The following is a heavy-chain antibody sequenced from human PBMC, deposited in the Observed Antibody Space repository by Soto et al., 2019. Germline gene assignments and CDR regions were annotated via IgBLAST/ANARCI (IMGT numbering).Heavy chain of an antibody. CDR3: GRGSGLHWFDP. J-gene: IGHJ5*02. V-gene: IGHV1-18*01. CDR2: INVYNGNT. Sequence: ASVKVSCKASGYTFTNYGISWVRQAPGQGLEWMGWINVYNGNTKYSQKFQGRVTITRDTSASTAYMELSSLRSEDTAVYYCGRGSGLHWFDPWGQGTLVTVSS. D-gene: IGHD3-10*01. CDR1: GYTFTNYG.